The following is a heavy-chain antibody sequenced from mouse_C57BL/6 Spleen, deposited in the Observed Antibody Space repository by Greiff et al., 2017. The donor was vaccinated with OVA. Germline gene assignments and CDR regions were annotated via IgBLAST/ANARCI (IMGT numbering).Heavy chain of an antibody. J-gene: IGHJ2*01. CDR2: ISDGGSYT. CDR3: ARQGYFDY. Sequence: EVKLVESGGGLVKPGGSLKLSCAASGFTFSSYAMSWVRQTPEQRLEWVATISDGGSYTYYPDNVKGRFTISRDNAKNNLYLQMSNLKSEDTAMYYCARQGYFDYWGQGTTLTVSS. V-gene: IGHV5-4*03. CDR1: GFTFSSYA.